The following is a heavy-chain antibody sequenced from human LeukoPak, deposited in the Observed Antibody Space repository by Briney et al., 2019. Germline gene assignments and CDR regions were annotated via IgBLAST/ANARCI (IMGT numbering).Heavy chain of an antibody. CDR2: INPNSGGT. Sequence: GASVKVSCKASGYTFTGYYMHWVRQAPGQGHEGMGWINPNSGGTNYAQKFQGRVTMTRDTSISTAYMELSRLRSDDTAVYYCARDWGQLFFNWFDPWGQGTLVTVSS. V-gene: IGHV1-2*02. D-gene: IGHD2-2*01. CDR1: GYTFTGYY. J-gene: IGHJ5*02. CDR3: ARDWGQLFFNWFDP.